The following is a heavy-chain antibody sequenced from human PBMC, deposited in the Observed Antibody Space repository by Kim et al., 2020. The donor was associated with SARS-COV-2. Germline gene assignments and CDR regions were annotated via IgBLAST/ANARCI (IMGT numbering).Heavy chain of an antibody. J-gene: IGHJ6*02. CDR2: ISYDGSNK. D-gene: IGHD3-10*01. CDR1: GFTFSSYG. V-gene: IGHV3-30*03. Sequence: GGSLRLSCAASGFTFSSYGMHWVRQAPGKGLEWVAVISYDGSNKYYADSVKGRFTISRDNSKNTLYLQMNSLRAEDTAVYYCARHLGVDYYYGMDVWGQGTTVTVSS. CDR3: ARHLGVDYYYGMDV.